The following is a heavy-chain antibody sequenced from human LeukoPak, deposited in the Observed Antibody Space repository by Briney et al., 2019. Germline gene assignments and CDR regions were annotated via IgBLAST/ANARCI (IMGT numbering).Heavy chain of an antibody. Sequence: GASVKVSCKVSGYTLTELSMHWVRQAPRKGFEWMGRFDPEKGETIYAQKFQGRVTMTEDTSTDTAYMELSSLRSEDTAVYYCATEGYYDSSGYYTDYWGQGTLVTVSS. CDR2: FDPEKGET. D-gene: IGHD3-22*01. CDR3: ATEGYYDSSGYYTDY. J-gene: IGHJ4*02. CDR1: GYTLTELS. V-gene: IGHV1-24*01.